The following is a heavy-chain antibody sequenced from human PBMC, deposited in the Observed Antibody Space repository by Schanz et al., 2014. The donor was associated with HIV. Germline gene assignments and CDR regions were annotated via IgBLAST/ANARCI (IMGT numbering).Heavy chain of an antibody. D-gene: IGHD2-15*01. Sequence: QVQLVESGGGVVQPGRSLRLSCAASGFTFSSDGMHWVRQAPGKGLEWVAVIWYDGSNKYYADSVKGRFTISRDNSKKTLHLQMNSLRPEDTAVYYCARGGIWEWDQPDFDYWGQGTLVTVSS. CDR3: ARGGIWEWDQPDFDY. CDR2: IWYDGSNK. CDR1: GFTFSSDG. V-gene: IGHV3-33*08. J-gene: IGHJ4*02.